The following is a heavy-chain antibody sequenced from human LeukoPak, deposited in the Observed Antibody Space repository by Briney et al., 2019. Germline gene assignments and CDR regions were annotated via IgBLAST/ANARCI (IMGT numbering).Heavy chain of an antibody. Sequence: GGSLRLSCAASGFTFSSYWMHWVRQAPGKGLVWVSRINTDGSSTIYADSVKGRFTISRDNAKNTLYLQMNSLRAEDTAAYYCARGRSGFYFDYWGQGTLVTVSS. D-gene: IGHD3-22*01. CDR2: INTDGSST. CDR3: ARGRSGFYFDY. V-gene: IGHV3-74*01. J-gene: IGHJ4*02. CDR1: GFTFSSYW.